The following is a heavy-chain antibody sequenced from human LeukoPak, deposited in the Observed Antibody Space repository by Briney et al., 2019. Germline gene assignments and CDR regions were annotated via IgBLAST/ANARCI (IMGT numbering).Heavy chain of an antibody. CDR2: ISVYNGNP. Sequence: GASVKVSCKASGYAFTNYAISWVRQAPGQGLEWMGWISVYNGNPNYAQKLQGRVTMTADTSTTTAYMELRSLRSDDTAVYYCARGYCSSATCRHFDYWGQGALVTVSS. CDR3: ARGYCSSATCRHFDY. D-gene: IGHD2-2*01. J-gene: IGHJ4*02. V-gene: IGHV1-18*01. CDR1: GYAFTNYA.